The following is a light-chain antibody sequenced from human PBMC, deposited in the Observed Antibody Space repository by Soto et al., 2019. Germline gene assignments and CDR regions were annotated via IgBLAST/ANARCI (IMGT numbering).Light chain of an antibody. CDR3: GSWDSSLSAYV. V-gene: IGLV1-51*01. CDR2: DDN. J-gene: IGLJ1*01. CDR1: SSNIGGNS. Sequence: QSVMTQPPSASAAPGQKVTISCSGSSSNIGGNSVSWYQQLPGTAPKLLIYDDNKRPSGTPDRFSGSKSGTSATLGITGFQTGDEADYYCGSWDSSLSAYVFGTGTKVTVL.